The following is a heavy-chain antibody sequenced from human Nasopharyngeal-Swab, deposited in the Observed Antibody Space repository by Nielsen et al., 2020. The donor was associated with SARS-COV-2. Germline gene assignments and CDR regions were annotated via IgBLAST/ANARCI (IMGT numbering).Heavy chain of an antibody. CDR1: GYTFTSYA. D-gene: IGHD3-3*01. CDR2: INAGNGNT. V-gene: IGHV1-3*01. CDR3: ARDYDFWSGYLYYGMDV. Sequence: ASVKVSCKASGYTFTSYAMHWVRQAPGQRLEWMGWINAGNGNTKYSQKFQGRVTITRDTSANTAYMELSSLRSEDTAVYYCARDYDFWSGYLYYGMDVWGQGTTVTVSS. J-gene: IGHJ6*02.